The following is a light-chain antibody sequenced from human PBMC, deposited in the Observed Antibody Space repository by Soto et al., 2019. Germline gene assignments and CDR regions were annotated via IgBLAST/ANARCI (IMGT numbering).Light chain of an antibody. V-gene: IGLV9-49*01. CDR3: GADHGSGSTGV. J-gene: IGLJ3*02. CDR2: VGTGGIVA. Sequence: QLVLTQSPSASASLGASVTLTCTLSSGYSNYKVDWYQQRPGQGPQFVMGVGTGGIVASKGDGIPDRFSVLGSGLNRNLAIKNIQKEDESDYHCGADHGSGSTGVFGGGTQLTVL. CDR1: SGYSNYK.